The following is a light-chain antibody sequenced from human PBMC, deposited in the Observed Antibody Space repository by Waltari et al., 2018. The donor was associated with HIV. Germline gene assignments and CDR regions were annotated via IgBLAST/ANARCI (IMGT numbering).Light chain of an antibody. CDR1: SSNIGSNY. J-gene: IGLJ3*02. V-gene: IGLV1-51*01. Sequence: QSVLTQPPSMSAAPGQKVTISCSGSSSNIGSNYVSWYQHLPGTAPKLRIYENNKRPSGIPDRCSGSKSDTSATLGITGLQTGDEADFYCGTWDSSLSAWVFGGGTKLTVL. CDR2: ENN. CDR3: GTWDSSLSAWV.